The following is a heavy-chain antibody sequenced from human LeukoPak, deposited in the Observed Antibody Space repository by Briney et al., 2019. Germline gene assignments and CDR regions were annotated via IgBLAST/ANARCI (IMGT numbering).Heavy chain of an antibody. J-gene: IGHJ3*02. Sequence: SETLSLTCAVYGGSFSGYYWSWIRQPPGKGLDWIGEINHSGSTNYNPSLKSRVTISVDTSKNQFSLKLSSVPAADTAVYYCARGPPYYEFWSGYYWAFDIRGQGTMVTVSS. CDR2: INHSGST. CDR1: GGSFSGYY. CDR3: ARGPPYYEFWSGYYWAFDI. D-gene: IGHD3-3*01. V-gene: IGHV4-34*01.